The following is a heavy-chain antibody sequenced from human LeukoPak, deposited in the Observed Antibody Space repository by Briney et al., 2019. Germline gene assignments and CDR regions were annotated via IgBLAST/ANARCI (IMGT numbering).Heavy chain of an antibody. Sequence: PSETLSLTCTVSSDTITSYYWSWIRQPPGKGLEWIGSIYYSGKPNYNPSLKSRVTISVDTSKNQFSLKLSSVTAADTAVYFCARGPYSYDSSGAFDIWGQGTMVTVSS. CDR3: ARGPYSYDSSGAFDI. CDR1: SDTITSYY. V-gene: IGHV4-59*08. J-gene: IGHJ3*02. D-gene: IGHD3-22*01. CDR2: IYYSGKP.